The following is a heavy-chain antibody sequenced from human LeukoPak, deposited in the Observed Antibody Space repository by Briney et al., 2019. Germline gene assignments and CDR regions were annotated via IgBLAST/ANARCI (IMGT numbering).Heavy chain of an antibody. Sequence: GASVKVSCKASGYTFTGYYMHWVRQAPGQGLEWMGWINPNSGGTSYAQKFQGRVTMTRDTSISTAYMELSRLRSDDTAVYYCASGGPLYYYDSSGYYSDYWGQGTLVTVSS. CDR1: GYTFTGYY. CDR2: INPNSGGT. V-gene: IGHV1-2*02. CDR3: ASGGPLYYYDSSGYYSDY. J-gene: IGHJ4*02. D-gene: IGHD3-22*01.